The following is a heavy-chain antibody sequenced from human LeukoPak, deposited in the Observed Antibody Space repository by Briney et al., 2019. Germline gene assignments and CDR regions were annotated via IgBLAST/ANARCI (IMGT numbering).Heavy chain of an antibody. V-gene: IGHV3-7*01. J-gene: IGHJ4*02. D-gene: IGHD2-8*01. CDR3: ARGGGYCTNGVCYVSYFFDY. CDR1: GFTFSRYW. CDR2: IKQDGSEK. Sequence: GGSLRLSCAASGFTFSRYWMSWVRQAPGKGLEWVANIKQDGSEKDYVDSVKGRFTISRDNAKNSLYLQMNSLRAEDTAVYYCARGGGYCTNGVCYVSYFFDYWGQGILVTVSS.